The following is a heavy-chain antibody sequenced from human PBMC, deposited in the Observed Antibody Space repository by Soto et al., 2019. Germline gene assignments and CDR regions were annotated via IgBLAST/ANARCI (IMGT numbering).Heavy chain of an antibody. D-gene: IGHD3-3*01. J-gene: IGHJ4*02. V-gene: IGHV3-23*01. CDR1: GFPFPTFG. CDR2: LSGSGNSP. CDR3: ATIKDFWSGRHLDY. Sequence: EVRLLESGGALVQPGGSLRLSCATSGFPFPTFGMTWVHQAPGKGLEWVSSLSGSGNSPFYAGSVKGRFTISRDNSENTLYLHMGSLTVEDTAIYYCATIKDFWSGRHLDYWGQGTLVTVST.